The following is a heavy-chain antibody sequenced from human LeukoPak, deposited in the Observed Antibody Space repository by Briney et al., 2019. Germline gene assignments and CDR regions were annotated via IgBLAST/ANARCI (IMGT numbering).Heavy chain of an antibody. J-gene: IGHJ4*02. Sequence: SETLSLTCTVSGGSISSSSYYWGWIRQPPGKGLEWIGSIYYSGSTYYNPSLKSRVTISVDTSKNQFSLKLSSVTAADTAVYYCARLARFGTSGAAAPGVYYFDYWGRGTLVTVSS. D-gene: IGHD6-13*01. V-gene: IGHV4-39*01. CDR1: GGSISSSSYY. CDR3: ARLARFGTSGAAAPGVYYFDY. CDR2: IYYSGST.